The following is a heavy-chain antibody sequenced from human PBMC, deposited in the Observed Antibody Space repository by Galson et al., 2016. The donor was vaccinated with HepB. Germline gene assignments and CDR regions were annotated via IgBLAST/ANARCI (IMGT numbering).Heavy chain of an antibody. D-gene: IGHD2-8*01. J-gene: IGHJ4*02. CDR3: ARGMLGPPDY. CDR2: IYYSGST. CDR1: GASIRSSSYY. V-gene: IGHV4-61*05. Sequence: ETLSLTCTVSGASIRSSSYYWAWIRQPPGKGLEWIGYIYYSGSTNYNPSLKSRVTISVDTSKNQFSLKLTSVTAADAAVYYCARGMLGPPDYWGQGTLVTVSS.